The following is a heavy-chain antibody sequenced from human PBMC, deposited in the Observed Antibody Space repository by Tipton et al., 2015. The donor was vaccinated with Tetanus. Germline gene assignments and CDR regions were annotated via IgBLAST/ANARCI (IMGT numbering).Heavy chain of an antibody. J-gene: IGHJ3*02. CDR1: GNTFSSST. V-gene: IGHV1-69*06. CDR2: IVPPFGSA. D-gene: IGHD1-1*01. CDR3: ATVGAGLRRREGPLDS. Sequence: QSGPEVKKPGSSMRLSCKASGNTFSSSTLSWVRQAPGHGLEWMGMIVPPFGSAYYAQKFQDRVTITADKSASTACLDLRSLKSDDTAVYYCATVGAGLRRREGPLDSWGQGTMVTVSS.